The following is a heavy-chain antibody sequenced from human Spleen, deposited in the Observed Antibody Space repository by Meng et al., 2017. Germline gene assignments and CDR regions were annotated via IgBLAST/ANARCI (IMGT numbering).Heavy chain of an antibody. V-gene: IGHV3-7*03. CDR1: GFTFSSYW. CDR2: IKQDGSEK. CDR3: ARGRGNYPYWYFDL. J-gene: IGHJ2*01. Sequence: GESLKISCAASGFTFSSYWMSWVRQAPGKGLEWVANIKQDGSEKYYVDSVKGRFTISRDNAKKSLYLQMNSLRAEDTALYYCARGRGNYPYWYFDLWGRGTLVTVSS. D-gene: IGHD5-24*01.